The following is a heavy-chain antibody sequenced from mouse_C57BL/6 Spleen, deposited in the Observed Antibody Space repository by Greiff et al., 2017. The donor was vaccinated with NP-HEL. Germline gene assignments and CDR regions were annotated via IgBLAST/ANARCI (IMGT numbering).Heavy chain of an antibody. V-gene: IGHV3-6*01. CDR2: ISYDGSN. J-gene: IGHJ1*03. CDR3: ARELWSPLGFDV. D-gene: IGHD1-1*02. CDR1: GYSITSGYY. Sequence: DVQLQESGPGLVKPSQSLSLTCSVTGYSITSGYYWNWIRQFPGNKLEWMGYISYDGSNNYNPSLKNRISITRDTSKNQFFLKLNSVTTEDTATYYCARELWSPLGFDVWGTGTTVTVSS.